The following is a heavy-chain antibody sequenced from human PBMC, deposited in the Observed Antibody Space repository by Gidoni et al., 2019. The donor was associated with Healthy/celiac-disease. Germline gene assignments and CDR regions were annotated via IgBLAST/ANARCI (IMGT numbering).Heavy chain of an antibody. J-gene: IGHJ5*02. CDR2: IYYSGST. V-gene: IGHV4-30-4*01. CDR3: ARLKTSVTWFDP. CDR1: GGSISSGDYY. Sequence: QVQLQESCPGLVKPSQTLSLTCTFSGGSISSGDYYWSWIRQPPGKGMEWIGYIYYSGSTYYNPYLKSRVTISVDTSKNQFSLKLSSVTAADTAVYYCARLKTSVTWFDPWGQGTLVTVSS. D-gene: IGHD4-17*01.